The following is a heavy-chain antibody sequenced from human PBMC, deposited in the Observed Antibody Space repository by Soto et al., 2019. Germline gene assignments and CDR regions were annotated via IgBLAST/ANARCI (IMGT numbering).Heavy chain of an antibody. CDR3: ARTDYGDDAAHGMDV. CDR1: GYTFARYD. V-gene: IGHV1-8*01. J-gene: IGHJ6*02. Sequence: QVQLVQSGAEVKEPGASVKVSCKASGYTFARYDINWVRQAPGQGLEWMGWMNPGPGNTGSAQKFQGRVTMTRDTSXXTAYMELNSLRSEDTAIYYCARTDYGDDAAHGMDVWGQGTTVTVSS. D-gene: IGHD4-17*01. CDR2: MNPGPGNT.